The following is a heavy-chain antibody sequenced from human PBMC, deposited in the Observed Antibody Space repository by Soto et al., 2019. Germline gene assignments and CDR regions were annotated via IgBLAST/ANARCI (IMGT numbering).Heavy chain of an antibody. D-gene: IGHD3-22*01. CDR3: AREVQDYYDSSGYYYFDY. CDR1: GGSISSYY. J-gene: IGHJ4*02. V-gene: IGHV4-59*01. Sequence: PSETLSLTCTVSGGSISSYYWSWIRQPPGKGLEWIGYIYYSGSTNYNPSLKSRVTISVDTSKNQFSLKLSSVTAAETAVYYCAREVQDYYDSSGYYYFDYWGQGTLVTVSS. CDR2: IYYSGST.